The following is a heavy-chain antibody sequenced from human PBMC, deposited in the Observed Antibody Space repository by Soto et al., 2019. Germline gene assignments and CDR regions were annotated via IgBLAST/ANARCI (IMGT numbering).Heavy chain of an antibody. CDR3: ARGTGESVLRYFDWLFPLDY. Sequence: ASVKVSCKASGYTFTSYDINWVRQATGQGLEWMGWMNPNSGNTGYAQKVQGRVTMTRNTSISTAYMELISLRSEDTAVYYCARGTGESVLRYFDWLFPLDYWGQGTLVTVSS. V-gene: IGHV1-8*01. J-gene: IGHJ4*02. CDR1: GYTFTSYD. D-gene: IGHD3-9*01. CDR2: MNPNSGNT.